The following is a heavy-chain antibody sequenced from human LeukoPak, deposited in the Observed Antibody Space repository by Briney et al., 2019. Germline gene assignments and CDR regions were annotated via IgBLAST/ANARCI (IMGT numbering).Heavy chain of an antibody. CDR3: ARAYGSGSNEALFDY. CDR1: GGTFSSYA. V-gene: IGHV1-69*13. CDR2: IIPIFGTA. D-gene: IGHD3-10*01. J-gene: IGHJ4*02. Sequence: ASVKVSCKASGGTFSSYAISWVRQAPGQGLKWMGGIIPIFGTANYAQKFQGRVTITADESTSTAYMELSSLRSEDTAVYYCARAYGSGSNEALFDYWGQGTLVTVSS.